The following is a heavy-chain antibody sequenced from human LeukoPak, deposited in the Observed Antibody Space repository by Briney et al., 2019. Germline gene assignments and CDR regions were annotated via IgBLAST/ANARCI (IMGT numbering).Heavy chain of an antibody. Sequence: SETLSLTCSVSGGSISRHYWTWLRQPPGKGLEWTGFVHHSGSTNYNPSLKSRVSTSLDTSKNQISLHLRSVTAADTAVYYCARPKAAGAFDYWGQGIRVIVSS. J-gene: IGHJ4*02. CDR3: ARPKAAGAFDY. CDR1: GGSISRHY. V-gene: IGHV4-59*11. CDR2: VHHSGST. D-gene: IGHD6-13*01.